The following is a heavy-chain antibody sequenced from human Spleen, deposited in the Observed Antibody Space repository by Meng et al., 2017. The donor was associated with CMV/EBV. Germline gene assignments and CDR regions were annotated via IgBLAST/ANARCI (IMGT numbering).Heavy chain of an antibody. CDR3: ARARDMAVEDYLGL. CDR2: SHLSGCSR. J-gene: IGHJ5*02. D-gene: IGHD2-2*01. Sequence: ASGNTFTSYYTHWVRQPPGQGLEWMVISHLSGCSRSYSTQLQGRVTRTTDTSTRTADMERRSLRSEDTAVYYCARARDMAVEDYLGLWGQGTLVTVSS. V-gene: IGHV1-46*01. CDR1: GNTFTSYY.